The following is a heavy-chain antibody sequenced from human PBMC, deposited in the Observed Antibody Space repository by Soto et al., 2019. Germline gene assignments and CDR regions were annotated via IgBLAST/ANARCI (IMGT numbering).Heavy chain of an antibody. D-gene: IGHD6-13*01. CDR3: ARAARSSWYLFDY. V-gene: IGHV3-33*01. CDR1: GFTFSSYG. J-gene: IGHJ4*02. CDR2: IWYDGSNK. Sequence: QVQLVESGGGVVQPGRSLRLSCAASGFTFSSYGMHWVRQAPGKGLEWVAVIWYDGSNKYYADSVKGRFTISRDNSKNTLYLQMKSLRAEDTAVYYCARAARSSWYLFDYWGQGTLVTVSS.